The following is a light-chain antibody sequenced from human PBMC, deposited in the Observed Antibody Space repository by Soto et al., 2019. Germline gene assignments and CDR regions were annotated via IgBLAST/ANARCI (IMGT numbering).Light chain of an antibody. V-gene: IGKV1-33*01. J-gene: IGKJ1*01. Sequence: DIQMTQSPSSLSASVGDRVTITCQSSQDINNYLNWYQHKQGKDPKLLIYDASNLETGVPSRLRGGGCVTDFTFTITSLQPEDIATYYCQPYGHLLWTFGQGTKVEIK. CDR2: DAS. CDR1: QDINNY. CDR3: QPYGHLLWT.